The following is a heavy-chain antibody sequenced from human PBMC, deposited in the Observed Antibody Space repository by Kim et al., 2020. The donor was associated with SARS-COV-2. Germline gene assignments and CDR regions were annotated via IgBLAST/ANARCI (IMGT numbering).Heavy chain of an antibody. J-gene: IGHJ4*02. CDR2: INHSGST. CDR1: GGSFSGYY. V-gene: IGHV4-34*01. D-gene: IGHD6-13*01. Sequence: SETLSLTCAVYGGSFSGYYWSWIRQPPGKGLEWIGEINHSGSTNYNPSLKSRVTISVDTSKNQFSLKLSSVTAADTAVYYCARLRGYSSPLLRIDYWGQG. CDR3: ARLRGYSSPLLRIDY.